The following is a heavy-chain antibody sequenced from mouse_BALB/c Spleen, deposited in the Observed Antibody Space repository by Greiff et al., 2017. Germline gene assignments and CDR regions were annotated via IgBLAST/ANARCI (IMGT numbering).Heavy chain of an antibody. J-gene: IGHJ2*01. CDR3: ARGGAYLKYFDY. Sequence: QVQLQQSGAELMKPGASVKISCKATGYTFSSYWIEWVKQRPGHGLEWIGEILPGSGSTNYNEKFKGKATFTADTSSNTAYMQLSSLTSEDSAVYYCARGGAYLKYFDYWGQGTTLTVSS. CDR2: ILPGSGST. D-gene: IGHD1-1*01. CDR1: GYTFSSYW. V-gene: IGHV1-9*01.